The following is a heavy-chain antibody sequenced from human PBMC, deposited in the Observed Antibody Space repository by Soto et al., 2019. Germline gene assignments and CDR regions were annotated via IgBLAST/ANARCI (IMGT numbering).Heavy chain of an antibody. D-gene: IGHD3-16*02. J-gene: IGHJ3*01. CDR3: ATEVITPVHLGADEAFDL. CDR2: IFYSGTA. CDR1: GGSISSGNHF. V-gene: IGHV4-30-4*01. Sequence: QVQLQEAGPGLVKPSQTLSLTCIVSGGSISSGNHFWSWIRQPPGKGLEWIGYIFYSGTANYNSSLNRRVTISIDTYKNQFSLNQSPVSGADPAMYCCATEVITPVHLGADEAFDLWGQGTMVTVSS.